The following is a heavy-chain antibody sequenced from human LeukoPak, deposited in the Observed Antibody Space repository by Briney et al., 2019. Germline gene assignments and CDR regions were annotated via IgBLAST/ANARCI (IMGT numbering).Heavy chain of an antibody. D-gene: IGHD2-2*01. J-gene: IGHJ3*02. Sequence: PGRSLRLSCAASGFTFSSYAMHWVRQAPGKGLEWVAVISYDGSNKYYADSVKGRFTISRDNSKNTLYLQMNSLRAEDTAVYYCAREDCSSTSCYLAAFDIWGQGTMVTVSS. CDR1: GFTFSSYA. CDR2: ISYDGSNK. V-gene: IGHV3-30-3*01. CDR3: AREDCSSTSCYLAAFDI.